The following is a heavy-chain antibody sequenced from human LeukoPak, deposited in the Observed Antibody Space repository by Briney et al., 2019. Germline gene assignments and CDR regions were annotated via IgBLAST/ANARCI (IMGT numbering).Heavy chain of an antibody. CDR1: GGSISKYF. CDR3: ATHYCNSTTFVGYFHQ. V-gene: IGHV4-4*07. Sequence: SETLSLTCTVSGGSISKYFWSWIRQSAGKGLEWIGRMYSSGSSNYNPSLKSRVTMSADTSKNQFFLRLSSVTAADTAVYYCATHYCNSTTFVGYFHQWGQGTLVTVSS. CDR2: MYSSGSS. J-gene: IGHJ1*01. D-gene: IGHD2/OR15-2a*01.